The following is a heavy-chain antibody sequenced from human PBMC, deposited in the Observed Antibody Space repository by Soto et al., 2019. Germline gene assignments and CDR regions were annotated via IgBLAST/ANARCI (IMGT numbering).Heavy chain of an antibody. CDR3: AKGGPYSSSSYDY. CDR1: GFTFSSYA. CDR2: ISASAAST. D-gene: IGHD6-6*01. V-gene: IGHV3-23*01. Sequence: EVQLLESGGGSVQPGGSLTHSCAASGFTFSSYAMSWVRQAPGKGLEWVSAISASAASTYYADSVKRRFTISTDNSKNTLFLQVNSLSAEDTALYYCAKGGPYSSSSYDYLGQGTMVTVSS. J-gene: IGHJ4*02.